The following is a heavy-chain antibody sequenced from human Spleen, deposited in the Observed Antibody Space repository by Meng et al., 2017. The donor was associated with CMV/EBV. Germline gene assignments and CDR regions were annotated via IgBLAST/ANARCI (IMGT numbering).Heavy chain of an antibody. J-gene: IGHJ4*02. V-gene: IGHV3-30*18. CDR1: GFSFRDYS. Sequence: LYCAASGFSFRDYSMHWIRQAPGKGLEWVTVIRYDGSSKHYVDSVKGRFTISRDNSKNTVYLQMDSLRAEDTAIYYCAKDDYGVDYWGQGTLVTVSS. CDR3: AKDDYGVDY. D-gene: IGHD4-17*01. CDR2: IRYDGSSK.